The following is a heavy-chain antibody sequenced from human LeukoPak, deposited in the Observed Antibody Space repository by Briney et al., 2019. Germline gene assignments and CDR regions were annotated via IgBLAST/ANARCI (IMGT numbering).Heavy chain of an antibody. V-gene: IGHV3-48*02. CDR1: GFTFRTYS. CDR3: ARVNYYALDY. J-gene: IGHJ4*02. CDR2: IRSSGSAT. Sequence: GGSLRLSCTASGFTFRTYSMIWVRQAPGKGLEWVSYIRSSGSATYSADSVQGRFTISRDDAENSLYLQMNSLRDEDTAVYYCARVNYYALDYWGRGALVTVSS. D-gene: IGHD3-10*01.